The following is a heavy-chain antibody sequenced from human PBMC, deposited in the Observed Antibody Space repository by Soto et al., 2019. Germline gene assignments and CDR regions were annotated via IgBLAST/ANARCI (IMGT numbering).Heavy chain of an antibody. CDR2: IFYSGST. V-gene: IGHV4-39*01. D-gene: IGHD3-16*01. J-gene: IGHJ6*03. CDR1: GGSISSSSYY. Sequence: QVQLQESGPGLVKPSETLSLTCTVSGGSISSSSYYWGWIRQPPGKGLEWIGSIFYSGSTYYNPSLQSRVTITVDTSTNQFSLKLTSGTAADTAVYYCARSVRGIVITYYYLDVCGKWTRVTVSS. CDR3: ARSVRGIVITYYYLDV.